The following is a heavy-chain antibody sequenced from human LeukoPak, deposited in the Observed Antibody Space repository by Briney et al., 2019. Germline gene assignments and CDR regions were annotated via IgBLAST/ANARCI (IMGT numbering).Heavy chain of an antibody. V-gene: IGHV3-9*01. CDR3: ATGGLSARKFAY. CDR2: ISWNSGSI. J-gene: IGHJ4*02. D-gene: IGHD6-6*01. CDR1: GFTFDDYA. Sequence: GRSLRLSCAASGFTFDDYAMHWVRQAPGKGLEWVSGISWNSGSIGYADSVKGRFTISRDNAKNSLYLQMNILRVEDTAIYFCATGGLSARKFAYWGQGTPVTVSS.